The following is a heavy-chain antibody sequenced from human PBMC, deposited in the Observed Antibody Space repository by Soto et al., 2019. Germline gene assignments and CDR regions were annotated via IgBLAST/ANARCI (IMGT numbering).Heavy chain of an antibody. CDR3: AREGKALAYDY. V-gene: IGHV4-31*03. Sequence: SETLSLTCTVSGGSISSGGYYWSWIRQHPGKGLEWIGYIYYSGSTYYNPSLKSRVTISVDTAKHQFSMKLSSVTAEDTAVYYCAREGKALAYDYWGQRTLVTVSS. J-gene: IGHJ4*02. D-gene: IGHD6-19*01. CDR2: IYYSGST. CDR1: GGSISSGGYY.